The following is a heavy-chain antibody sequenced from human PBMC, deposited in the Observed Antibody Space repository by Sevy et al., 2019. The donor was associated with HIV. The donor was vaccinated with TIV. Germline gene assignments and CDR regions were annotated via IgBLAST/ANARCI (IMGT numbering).Heavy chain of an antibody. V-gene: IGHV3-30-3*01. J-gene: IGHJ4*02. CDR2: ISYDGSNK. CDR3: ARGSRAAAGDFDY. Sequence: GGSLRLSCAASGFTFSSYAMHWVRQAPGKGLEWVAVISYDGSNKYYADSVKGRFTISRDNSKNTLYLQMNSLRAEDTAVYYCARGSRAAAGDFDYWGQGTLVTVSS. CDR1: GFTFSSYA. D-gene: IGHD6-13*01.